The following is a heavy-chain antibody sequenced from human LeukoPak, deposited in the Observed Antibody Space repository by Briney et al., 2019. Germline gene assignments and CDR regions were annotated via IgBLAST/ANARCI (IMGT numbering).Heavy chain of an antibody. CDR3: ARENVDTAKIDY. V-gene: IGHV3-21*01. CDR2: ISSSSSYI. J-gene: IGHJ4*02. Sequence: GGSLRLSCAASGFTFSSYWMHWVRQAPGKGLEWVSSISSSSSYIYYADSVKGRFTISRDNAKNSLYLQMNSLRAEDTAVYYCARENVDTAKIDYWGQGTLVTVSS. D-gene: IGHD5-18*01. CDR1: GFTFSSYW.